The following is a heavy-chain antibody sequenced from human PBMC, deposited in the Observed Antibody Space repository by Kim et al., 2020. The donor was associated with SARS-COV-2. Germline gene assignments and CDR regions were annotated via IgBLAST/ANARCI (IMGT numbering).Heavy chain of an antibody. D-gene: IGHD3-16*01. J-gene: IGHJ2*01. Sequence: NYNPSLKGRANIAIHTSKNQFSLTLKSVTAADTAVYFCAKSSWGTDWYFDLWGRGTRVTVSS. V-gene: IGHV4-59*01. CDR3: AKSSWGTDWYFDL.